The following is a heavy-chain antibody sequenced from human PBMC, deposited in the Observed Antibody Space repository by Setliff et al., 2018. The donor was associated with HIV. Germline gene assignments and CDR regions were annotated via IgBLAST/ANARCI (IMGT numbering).Heavy chain of an antibody. Sequence: PSETLSLTCAVYGGSFSGYYWSWIRQPPGKGLEWIGEINHSGSTNYNPSLKSRVTISVDTSKNQFSLKLSSVTAADTAVYYCARKVTIFGAVIIYYYMDVWGKGTTVTVSS. CDR3: ARKVTIFGAVIIYYYMDV. V-gene: IGHV4-34*01. D-gene: IGHD3-3*01. CDR2: INHSGST. CDR1: GGSFSGYY. J-gene: IGHJ6*03.